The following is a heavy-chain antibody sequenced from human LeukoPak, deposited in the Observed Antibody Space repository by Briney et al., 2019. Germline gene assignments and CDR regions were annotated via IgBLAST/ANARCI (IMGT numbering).Heavy chain of an antibody. D-gene: IGHD5-24*01. CDR2: ISTNTGNP. V-gene: IGHV7-4-1*02. CDR3: ARDAATINFDS. CDR1: GYTFIGYS. Sequence: ASVKVSCKTSGYTFIGYSINWLRQAPGQGLEWMGWISTNTGNPTYAQGFTGRFVFSLDTSVSTAYLQISSLKAEDTAVYYCARDAATINFDSWGQGTLVTISS. J-gene: IGHJ4*02.